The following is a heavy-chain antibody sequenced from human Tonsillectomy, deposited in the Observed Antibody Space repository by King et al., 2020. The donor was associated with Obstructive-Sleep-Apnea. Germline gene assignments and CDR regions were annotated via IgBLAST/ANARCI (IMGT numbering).Heavy chain of an antibody. CDR3: ARVGETTYYYYGMDV. CDR2: IYTSGST. J-gene: IGHJ6*02. Sequence: VQLQESGPGLVKSSETLSLTCTVSGGSISSYYWSWIRQPAGKGLEWIGRIYTSGSTNYNPSLRSRVTMSVDTSKNQFSLKLSSVTAVDTAVYYCARVGETTYYYYGMDVWGQGTTVTVSS. CDR1: GGSISSYY. V-gene: IGHV4-4*07. D-gene: IGHD1-26*01.